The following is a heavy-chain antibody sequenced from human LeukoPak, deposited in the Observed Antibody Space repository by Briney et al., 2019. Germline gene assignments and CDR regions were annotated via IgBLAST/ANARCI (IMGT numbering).Heavy chain of an antibody. Sequence: PGGSLRLSCAASGFTFSSYGMHWVRQAPGKGLEWVAVIWYDGSNKYYADSVKGRFTISRDNSKNTLYLQMNSLRAEDTAVYYCGRSYCSSTSCYSIIYYYGMDVWGKGTTVTVSS. V-gene: IGHV3-33*01. CDR1: GFTFSSYG. CDR2: IWYDGSNK. J-gene: IGHJ6*04. D-gene: IGHD2-2*01. CDR3: GRSYCSSTSCYSIIYYYGMDV.